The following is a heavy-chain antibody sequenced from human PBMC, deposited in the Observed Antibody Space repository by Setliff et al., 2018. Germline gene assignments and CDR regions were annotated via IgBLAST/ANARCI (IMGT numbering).Heavy chain of an antibody. Sequence: SVKVSCKASGYIFKSYGISWVRQAPGQGLEWMGWISSYNDVTNYAQSFQGRVTMTTDTSKSAAYMDLSGLRSDDTAVYYCAISTLSICSGGSCPNAFDVWGQGTMVTVSS. CDR2: ISSYNDVT. CDR3: AISTLSICSGGSCPNAFDV. CDR1: GYIFKSYG. J-gene: IGHJ3*01. V-gene: IGHV1-18*01. D-gene: IGHD2-15*01.